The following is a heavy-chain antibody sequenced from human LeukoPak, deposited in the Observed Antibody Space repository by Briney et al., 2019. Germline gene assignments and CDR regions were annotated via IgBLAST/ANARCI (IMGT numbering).Heavy chain of an antibody. CDR1: GFTFGSYA. Sequence: PGGSLRLSCVASGFTFGSYAMSWVRQAPGKGLEWVSGISAGGGSTYYKDSVKGQFIISRDNSKNMLFLQMNNLRAEDTAIFYCARLSGGNSDRSAYWGQGALVTVSS. CDR2: ISAGGGST. J-gene: IGHJ4*02. V-gene: IGHV3-23*01. CDR3: ARLSGGNSDRSAY. D-gene: IGHD4-23*01.